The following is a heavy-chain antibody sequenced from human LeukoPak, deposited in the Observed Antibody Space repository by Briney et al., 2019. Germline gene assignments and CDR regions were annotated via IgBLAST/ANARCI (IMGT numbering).Heavy chain of an antibody. CDR1: GYTFTSYY. CDR3: ARAGRERWLQFFLDDY. J-gene: IGHJ4*02. V-gene: IGHV1-46*01. Sequence: ASVTVSCKASGYTFTSYYMHWVRQAPGQGLEWMGIVNPSGGSTSYAQKFQGRVTMTRDTSTRTVYMELSSLRSEDTAVYYCARAGRERWLQFFLDDYWGQGTLVTVSS. CDR2: VNPSGGST. D-gene: IGHD5-24*01.